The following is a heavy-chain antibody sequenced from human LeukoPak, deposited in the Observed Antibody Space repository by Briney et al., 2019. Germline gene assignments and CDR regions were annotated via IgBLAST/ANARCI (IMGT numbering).Heavy chain of an antibody. CDR2: INSDESNR. D-gene: IGHD2/OR15-2a*01. J-gene: IGHJ4*02. Sequence: GGSLRLSCAASGFTFDDYAMHWVRQAPGKGLVWVSRINSDESNRSYADSVKGRFTISRDNAKNILYLQMNSLRAEDTAIYYCATYRQVLLPFESWGQGTLVTVSS. V-gene: IGHV3-74*01. CDR3: ATYRQVLLPFES. CDR1: GFTFDDYA.